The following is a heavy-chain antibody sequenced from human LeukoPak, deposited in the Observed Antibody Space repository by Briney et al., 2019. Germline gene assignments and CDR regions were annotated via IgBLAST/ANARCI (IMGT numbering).Heavy chain of an antibody. CDR3: AKESGRYYGSGFCDY. J-gene: IGHJ4*02. D-gene: IGHD3-10*01. Sequence: PGGSLRLSCAASGFTFSSSGMHWVRQAPGKGLEWVSAISGSGGSTYYADSVKGRFTISRDNSKNTLYLQVNSLRAEDAAVYYCAKESGRYYGSGFCDYWGQGTLVTVSS. CDR2: ISGSGGST. V-gene: IGHV3-23*01. CDR1: GFTFSSSG.